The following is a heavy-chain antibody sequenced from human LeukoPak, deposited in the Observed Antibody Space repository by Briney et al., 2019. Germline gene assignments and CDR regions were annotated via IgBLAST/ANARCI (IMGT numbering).Heavy chain of an antibody. Sequence: GGSLRLSCTASGFTFRNYAMTWVRQAPGKGLEFVSAISGSGGSTYYADPVKGRFTIARDNSNNTLYLQMNSLRAEDTAVYYCAKGQSAGTRVFRWFDPWGQGTLVTVSS. CDR2: ISGSGGST. CDR3: AKGQSAGTRVFRWFDP. D-gene: IGHD6-13*01. CDR1: GFTFRNYA. V-gene: IGHV3-23*01. J-gene: IGHJ5*02.